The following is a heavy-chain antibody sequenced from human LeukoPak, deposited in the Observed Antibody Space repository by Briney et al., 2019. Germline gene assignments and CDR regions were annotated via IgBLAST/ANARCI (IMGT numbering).Heavy chain of an antibody. Sequence: GGSLRLSCAASGFTFSSYGMHWVRQAPGKGLEWVVVIWYDGSNKYYADSVKGRFTISRDNSKNTLYLQMNSLRAEDTAVYYCARDTAARFFYYYMDVWGKGTTVTVSS. J-gene: IGHJ6*03. D-gene: IGHD6-6*01. CDR1: GFTFSSYG. V-gene: IGHV3-33*01. CDR2: IWYDGSNK. CDR3: ARDTAARFFYYYMDV.